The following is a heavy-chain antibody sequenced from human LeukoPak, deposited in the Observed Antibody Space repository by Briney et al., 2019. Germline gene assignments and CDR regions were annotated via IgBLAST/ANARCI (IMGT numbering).Heavy chain of an antibody. CDR2: INHSGST. J-gene: IGHJ4*02. CDR1: GGSFSGYY. V-gene: IGHV4-34*01. Sequence: SETLSLTCAVYGGSFSGYYWSWIRQPPGKGLEWIGEINHSGSTNYNPSLKSRVTISVDTSKNQFSLKLSSVTAADTAVYYCARAPPYGDYERGAGYWGQGTLVTVSS. CDR3: ARAPPYGDYERGAGY. D-gene: IGHD4-17*01.